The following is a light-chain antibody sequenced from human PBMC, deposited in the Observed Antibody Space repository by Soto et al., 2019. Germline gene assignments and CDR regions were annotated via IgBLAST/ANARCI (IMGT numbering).Light chain of an antibody. Sequence: QSVLTQPPSVSGAPGQRVTISCTGSSSNIGAGYDVHWYQQLPGTAPKLMIYEVSNRPSGVSNRFSGSKSGNTASLTISGLQAEDEADYYCSSYTSSSTLGVFGTGTKLTVL. CDR3: SSYTSSSTLGV. V-gene: IGLV1-40*01. CDR2: EVS. CDR1: SSNIGAGYD. J-gene: IGLJ1*01.